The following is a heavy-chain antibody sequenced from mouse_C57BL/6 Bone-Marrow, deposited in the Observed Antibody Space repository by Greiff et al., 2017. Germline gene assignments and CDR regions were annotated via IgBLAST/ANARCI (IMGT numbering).Heavy chain of an antibody. J-gene: IGHJ2*01. CDR3: TSYGYDEACDY. CDR1: GFNIKDYY. D-gene: IGHD2-2*01. Sequence: VQLQQSGAELVRPGASVKLSCTASGFNIKDYYMHWVKQRPEQGLEWIGRIDPEDGDTEYAPKFQGKATMTADTSSNTAYLQLSSLTSEDTAVYYCTSYGYDEACDYGGQGTTLTVSS. V-gene: IGHV14-1*01. CDR2: IDPEDGDT.